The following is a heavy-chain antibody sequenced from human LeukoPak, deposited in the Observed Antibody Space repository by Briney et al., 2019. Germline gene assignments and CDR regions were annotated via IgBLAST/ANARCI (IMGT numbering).Heavy chain of an antibody. CDR3: ATADKWEPLDY. D-gene: IGHD1-26*01. CDR1: GASLNETS. Sequence: GASVKVSCKVSGASLNETSIHWVRQAPGQWLEWMGGFDPEDGESIFAQSFQGRFSMTEDTSTDTAYMELRSLRLQDTAVYYCATADKWEPLDYWGQGTLVTVSS. V-gene: IGHV1-24*01. J-gene: IGHJ4*02. CDR2: FDPEDGES.